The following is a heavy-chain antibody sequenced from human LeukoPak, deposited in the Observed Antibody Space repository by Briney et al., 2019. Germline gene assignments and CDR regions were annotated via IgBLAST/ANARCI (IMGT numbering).Heavy chain of an antibody. D-gene: IGHD2-2*02. CDR3: AGAYCSSTSCHINNWFDP. V-gene: IGHV1-69*05. CDR1: GGTFSSYA. Sequence: SVKVSCKASGGTFSSYAISWVRQAPGQGLEWMGGIIPIFGTANYAQKFQGRVTITTDESTSTAYMELSSLRSEDTAVYYCAGAYCSSTSCHINNWFDPWGQGTLVTVSS. J-gene: IGHJ5*02. CDR2: IIPIFGTA.